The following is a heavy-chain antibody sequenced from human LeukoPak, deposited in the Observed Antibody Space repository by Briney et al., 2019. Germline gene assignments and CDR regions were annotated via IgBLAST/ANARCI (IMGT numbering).Heavy chain of an antibody. CDR2: ISSSGSTI. CDR3: ARAGVGIVVVPAAIYPDY. V-gene: IGHV3-11*01. Sequence: GGSLRLSGAASGLTYSDYYMSWIRPAPGEGLEWRSFISSSGSTIYYADYVKRRFTIPRDNAKNSLYLQMNSLRAEDTAVYYCARAGVGIVVVPAAIYPDYWGQGTLVTVSS. D-gene: IGHD2-2*03. CDR1: GLTYSDYY. J-gene: IGHJ4*02.